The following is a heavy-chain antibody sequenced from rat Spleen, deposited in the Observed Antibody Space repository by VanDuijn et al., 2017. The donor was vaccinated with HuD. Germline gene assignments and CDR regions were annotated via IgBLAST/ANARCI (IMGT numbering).Heavy chain of an antibody. CDR2: ISYGDSSGHSST. Sequence: EVQLVESGGGLVQPGRSLKLSCAASGFTFSTFPMAWVRQAPKMGLEWVATISYGDSSGHSSTYYRDSVKGRFTISRDNAKSTLSLQMDSLRSEDTATYYCARRHYGYTDYFDYWGQGVMVPVSS. D-gene: IGHD1-11*01. V-gene: IGHV5-7*01. CDR1: GFTFSTFP. J-gene: IGHJ2*01. CDR3: ARRHYGYTDYFDY.